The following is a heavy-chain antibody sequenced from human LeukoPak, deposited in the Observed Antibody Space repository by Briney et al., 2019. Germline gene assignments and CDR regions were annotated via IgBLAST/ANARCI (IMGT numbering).Heavy chain of an antibody. V-gene: IGHV3-7*01. CDR2: IKQDGSEK. CDR3: AREWGKYSSSWYGLDY. D-gene: IGHD6-13*01. J-gene: IGHJ4*02. Sequence: GGSLRLSCAASGFIFSNYWMSWVRQAPGKGLEWVANIKQDGSEKYCVDSVKGRFTISRDNAKNSLYLQMNSLRAEDTAVYYCAREWGKYSSSWYGLDYWGQGTLVTVSS. CDR1: GFIFSNYW.